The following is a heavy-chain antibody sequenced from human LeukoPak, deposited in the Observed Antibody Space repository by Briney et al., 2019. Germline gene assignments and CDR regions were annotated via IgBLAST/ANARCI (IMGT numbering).Heavy chain of an antibody. V-gene: IGHV3-66*01. Sequence: GGSLRLSCAASGFTVSSNYMSWVRQAPGKGLEWVSVIYSGGSTYYADSVKGRFTISRDNSKNTLYLQMNSLRAEDTAVYYCASRGDYVTLGAFDIWGQGTMVTVSS. CDR3: ASRGDYVTLGAFDI. CDR1: GFTVSSNY. J-gene: IGHJ3*02. D-gene: IGHD4-17*01. CDR2: IYSGGST.